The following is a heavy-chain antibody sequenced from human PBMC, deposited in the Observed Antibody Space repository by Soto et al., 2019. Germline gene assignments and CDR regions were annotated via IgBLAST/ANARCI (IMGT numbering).Heavy chain of an antibody. CDR2: INPNGGVT. Sequence: QVQLVQSGAEVKKPGASVTVSCRSSGDTFNDYYIPWVRQAPGQGLEWMGWINPNGGVTKYAQKFQGWVTMTRDTSIRTVYMQLSRLRSDDTAVYYCARESVGATATLDYYYFYMDVWGTGTTVTVSS. J-gene: IGHJ6*03. CDR3: ARESVGATATLDYYYFYMDV. D-gene: IGHD5-12*01. V-gene: IGHV1-2*04. CDR1: GDTFNDYY.